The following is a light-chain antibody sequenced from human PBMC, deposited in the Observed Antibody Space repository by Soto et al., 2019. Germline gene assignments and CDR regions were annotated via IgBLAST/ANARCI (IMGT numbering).Light chain of an antibody. J-gene: IGKJ4*01. V-gene: IGKV1-39*01. CDR3: QQSYSAPPT. CDR2: AAS. Sequence: DLQMTQSPSSLSASVGDRVTITCRASQSISSYLNWYQQKPGKAPMLLIYAASSLQGGVPSRFSGSVSGTDFTLTISSLQPEDFATYYCQQSYSAPPTFGGGTKVESK. CDR1: QSISSY.